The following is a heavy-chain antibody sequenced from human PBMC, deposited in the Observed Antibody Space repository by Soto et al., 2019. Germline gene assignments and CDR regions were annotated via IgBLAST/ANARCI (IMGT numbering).Heavy chain of an antibody. CDR2: ISSSSGTI. J-gene: IGHJ4*02. CDR1: GFTFSDYY. CDR3: ARGTYRSKTDFDY. Sequence: QVQLVESGGGLVKPGGSLRLSCAASGFTFSDYYMTWIRQAPGSGLEWVSYISSSSGTISYANSVKGRFTISRDNAQNSLYLQMTSLRAEDTAVYYCARGTYRSKTDFDYWGQGTPVTVSS. D-gene: IGHD6-13*01. V-gene: IGHV3-11*01.